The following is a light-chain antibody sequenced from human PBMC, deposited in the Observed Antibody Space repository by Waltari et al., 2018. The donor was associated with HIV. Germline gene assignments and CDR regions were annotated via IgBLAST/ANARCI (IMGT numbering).Light chain of an antibody. CDR3: SSYTSSSTRV. Sequence: QSALTQPASVSGSPGQSINISCTGTRSDVGAFHYVSCSQQHPGKAPKLIIYDVSNRPSGVSNRFSGSKSGNTASLTISGLQTEDEADYYCSSYTSSSTRVFGTGTKVTVL. V-gene: IGLV2-14*01. CDR1: RSDVGAFHY. J-gene: IGLJ1*01. CDR2: DVS.